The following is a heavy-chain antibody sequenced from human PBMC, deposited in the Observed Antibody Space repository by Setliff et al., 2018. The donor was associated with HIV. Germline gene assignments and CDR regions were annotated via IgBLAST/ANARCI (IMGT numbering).Heavy chain of an antibody. J-gene: IGHJ1*01. D-gene: IGHD3-22*01. Sequence: SVKVSCKASGVTFNYSFITWVRQAPGQGLEWMGGVVPTIHEATYAQKFQGRVTITTDESATTVYMEMSGLTSEDTAIYYCARGADASGYFYREYFQHWGQGTLVTVSS. CDR2: VVPTIHEA. CDR1: GVTFNYSF. V-gene: IGHV1-69*05. CDR3: ARGADASGYFYREYFQH.